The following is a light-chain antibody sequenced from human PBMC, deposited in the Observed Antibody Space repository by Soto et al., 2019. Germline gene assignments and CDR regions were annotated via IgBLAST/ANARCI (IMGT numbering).Light chain of an antibody. CDR3: AAWDGSLNGWV. V-gene: IGLV1-44*01. CDR2: SND. Sequence: QSVLTQAPSASGTPGQRVTISCSGSSSSIGSNTVSWYQQVPGTAPKLLIYSNDQRPSGVPDRFSGSKSGTSASLAIGGLQPEDEADYYCAAWDGSLNGWVFGGGTKLTVL. CDR1: SSSIGSNT. J-gene: IGLJ3*02.